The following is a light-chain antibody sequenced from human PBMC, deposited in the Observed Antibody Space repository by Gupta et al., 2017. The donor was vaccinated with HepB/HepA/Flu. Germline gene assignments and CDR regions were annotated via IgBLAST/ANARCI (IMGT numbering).Light chain of an antibody. Sequence: DIQMTQSPSTLSASVGDRVTITCRASQSISTWLAWYQQKPGKAPKLLIYKASTLESGVPSRFSGSGSGTEFTLTISSLQPDDFATYYCQQYDFQCSFGQGTKLEVK. CDR3: QQYDFQCS. CDR2: KAS. J-gene: IGKJ2*04. V-gene: IGKV1-5*03. CDR1: QSISTW.